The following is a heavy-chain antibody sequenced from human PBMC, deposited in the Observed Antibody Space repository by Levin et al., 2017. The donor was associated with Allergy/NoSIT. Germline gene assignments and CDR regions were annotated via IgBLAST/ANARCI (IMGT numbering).Heavy chain of an antibody. CDR3: ARRIPAAGTFDY. Sequence: GESLKISCKASGYSFTSYWIGWVRQMPGKGLEWVAIIHPGDSGTRYSPSFQGQVTISADKSVSTAYLQWSSLKASDTAMYYCARRIPAAGTFDYWGQGTLVIVSS. J-gene: IGHJ4*02. D-gene: IGHD6-13*01. V-gene: IGHV5-51*01. CDR1: GYSFTSYW. CDR2: IHPGDSGT.